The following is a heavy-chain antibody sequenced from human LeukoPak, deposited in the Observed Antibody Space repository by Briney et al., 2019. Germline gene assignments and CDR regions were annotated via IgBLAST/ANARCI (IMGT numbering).Heavy chain of an antibody. Sequence: PSETLSLTCTVSGGSISSYYWSWIRQPPGKGLEWIGYIWHSGNTYYNPSLKSRVTISVDRSRNQFSLSLSSVTAADTAVYYCARDPANTPETWDFDYWSQGALVTVSS. CDR3: ARDPANTPETWDFDY. V-gene: IGHV4-59*12. J-gene: IGHJ4*02. CDR2: IWHSGNT. CDR1: GGSISSYY.